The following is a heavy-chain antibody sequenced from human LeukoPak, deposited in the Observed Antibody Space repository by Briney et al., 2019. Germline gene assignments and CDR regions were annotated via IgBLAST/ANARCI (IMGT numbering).Heavy chain of an antibody. CDR3: TKVMEQHLVSTDY. J-gene: IGHJ4*02. CDR2: IRYDGSNE. CDR1: GFTFSTYG. D-gene: IGHD6-6*01. V-gene: IGHV3-30*02. Sequence: PGGSLRLSCAASGFTFSTYGMHWVRQAPGKGLEWVAFIRYDGSNENYTDSVKGRFTISRDNSKNTVYLQMNSLRTEDTAIYYCTKVMEQHLVSTDYWGQGTLVTVSS.